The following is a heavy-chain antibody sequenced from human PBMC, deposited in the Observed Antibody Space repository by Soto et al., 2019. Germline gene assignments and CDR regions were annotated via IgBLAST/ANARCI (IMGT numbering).Heavy chain of an antibody. CDR2: IYYSGST. Sequence: QVQLQESGPGLVKPSQTLSLTCTVSGGSISSGGYYWSWIRQHPGKGLEWIGYIYYSGSTYYNPSLKSRVTISVDTSKNQFSLKLSSVTAADTAVYYCARMGDSGSYYLAAPYYYYGMDVWGQGTTVTVSS. V-gene: IGHV4-31*03. CDR3: ARMGDSGSYYLAAPYYYYGMDV. J-gene: IGHJ6*02. CDR1: GGSISSGGYY. D-gene: IGHD3-10*01.